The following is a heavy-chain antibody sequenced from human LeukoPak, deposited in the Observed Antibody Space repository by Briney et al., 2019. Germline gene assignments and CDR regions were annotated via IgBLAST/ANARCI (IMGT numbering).Heavy chain of an antibody. CDR3: AREADYFDY. Sequence: GGSLRLSCAASGCTFSSYAMHWVRQAPGKGLEWVAVISYDGSNKYYADSVKGRFTISRDNSKNTLYLQMNSLRAEDTAVYYCAREADYFDYWGQGTLVTVSS. CDR1: GCTFSSYA. V-gene: IGHV3-30-3*01. J-gene: IGHJ4*02. CDR2: ISYDGSNK.